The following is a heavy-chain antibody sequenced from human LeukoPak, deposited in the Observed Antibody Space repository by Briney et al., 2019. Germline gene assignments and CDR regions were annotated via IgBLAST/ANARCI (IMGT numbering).Heavy chain of an antibody. J-gene: IGHJ4*02. D-gene: IGHD1-14*01. CDR2: ISNSGDST. CDR1: GFTFGTYA. V-gene: IGHV3-23*01. CDR3: VKDRCDRATCPEV. Sequence: PGGSLRLSCAASGFTFGTYAMSWVRQAPGEGLQWVSGISNSGDSTYYLDSVKGRFTISRDNSRNTLHLQMSSLRAEDTALYYCVKDRCDRATCPEVWGQGTLVTVSS.